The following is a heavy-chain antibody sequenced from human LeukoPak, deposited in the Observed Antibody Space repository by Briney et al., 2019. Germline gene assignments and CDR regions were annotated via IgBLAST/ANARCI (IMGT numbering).Heavy chain of an antibody. D-gene: IGHD3-22*01. V-gene: IGHV3-9*01. Sequence: QPGRSLRLSCAASGFTFDDYAMHWVRQAPGKGLEWVSGISWNSGSIGYADSVKGRFTISRDNAKNSLYLQMNSLRAEDTASYYCAKGSTMIVVDFDYWGQGTLVTVSS. CDR1: GFTFDDYA. CDR3: AKGSTMIVVDFDY. CDR2: ISWNSGSI. J-gene: IGHJ4*02.